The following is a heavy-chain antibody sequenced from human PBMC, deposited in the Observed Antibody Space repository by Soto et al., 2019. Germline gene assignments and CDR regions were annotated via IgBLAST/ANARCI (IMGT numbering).Heavy chain of an antibody. J-gene: IGHJ4*02. CDR2: ISAFNGVT. CDR1: GYAFTSYG. D-gene: IGHD3-10*01. V-gene: IGHV1-18*01. CDR3: ARARIGSIRKGFDY. Sequence: ASVKVSCKASGYAFTSYGISWVRQAPGQGLEWMGWISAFNGVTNYAQKLQGRVTMTTDTSTSTAYMELRSPRSDDTAVYYCARARIGSIRKGFDYWGQGTLVTVSS.